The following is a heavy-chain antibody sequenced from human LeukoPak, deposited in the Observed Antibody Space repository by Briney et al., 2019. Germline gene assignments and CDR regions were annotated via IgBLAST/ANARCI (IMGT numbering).Heavy chain of an antibody. Sequence: GGSLRLSCAASGFTFSIYWMHWVRQAPGKGLVWVSHLNGDENTITYADSVKGRFTISRDNAKNTLYLQMNSLRAEDTAVYYCVRGLGSYQFDYWGRGTLVTVAS. V-gene: IGHV3-74*01. J-gene: IGHJ4*02. CDR2: LNGDENTI. D-gene: IGHD2-2*01. CDR3: VRGLGSYQFDY. CDR1: GFTFSIYW.